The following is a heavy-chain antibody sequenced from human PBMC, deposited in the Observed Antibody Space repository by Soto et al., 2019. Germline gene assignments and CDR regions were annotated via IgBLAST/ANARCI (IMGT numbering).Heavy chain of an antibody. CDR2: IIPNVDTV. Sequence: QMQLVQSGAEVKKPGSSVKVSCKASGGTLSSFINYPINWVRQAPGPGLEWMGGIIPNVDTVNYAQKIQAGGKIEADKSTGTAYMEVSSLRSEDTALYYCARRDTSGFLRYFDNWGHGTLVTVSS. CDR1: GGTLSSFINYP. D-gene: IGHD3-3*01. J-gene: IGHJ4*03. CDR3: ARRDTSGFLRYFDN. V-gene: IGHV1-69*06.